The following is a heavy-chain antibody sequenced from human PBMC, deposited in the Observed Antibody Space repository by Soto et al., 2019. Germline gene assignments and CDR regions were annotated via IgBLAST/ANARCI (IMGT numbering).Heavy chain of an antibody. Sequence: QVQFVQSGAEVKKPGASVKVSCKASGCTFADYAIHWVRQAPGQSLEWMGWINAGNGDTKYSQKFQGRVTLTTDTSASTAYMDINSLTTDDTAVYYCARDRWVTTLTFDKWGQGTLVIVSS. V-gene: IGHV1-3*01. CDR2: INAGNGDT. J-gene: IGHJ4*02. CDR3: ARDRWVTTLTFDK. D-gene: IGHD4-17*01. CDR1: GCTFADYA.